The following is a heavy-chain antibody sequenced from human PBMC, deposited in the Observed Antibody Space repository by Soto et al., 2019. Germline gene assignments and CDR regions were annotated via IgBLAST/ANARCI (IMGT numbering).Heavy chain of an antibody. CDR2: IIPILGIA. D-gene: IGHD5-12*01. V-gene: IGHV1-69*08. CDR1: GGTFSSYT. CDR3: ARDNEYSGYDRYYSYGMDV. Sequence: QVQLVQSGAEVKKPGSSVKVSCKASGGTFSSYTISWVRQAPGQGLEWMGRIIPILGIANYAQKFQGRVTMTADNXXSXAXMELSSLRSEDTAVYYGARDNEYSGYDRYYSYGMDVWGQGTPVTVSS. J-gene: IGHJ6*02.